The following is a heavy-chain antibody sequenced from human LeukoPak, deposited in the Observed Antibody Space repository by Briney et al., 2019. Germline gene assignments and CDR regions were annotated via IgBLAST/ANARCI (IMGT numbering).Heavy chain of an antibody. D-gene: IGHD3-16*01. CDR1: GFTFSSFE. V-gene: IGHV3-48*03. J-gene: IGHJ4*02. CDR3: AREGEAGPYYFDY. Sequence: GGSLRLSCAASGFTFSSFEMNWVRQAPGRGLEWSSYISSSGTTIHYADSVKGRFTISRDNAKNSLYLQMNSLRAEDTAVYYCAREGEAGPYYFDYWGQGTLVTVSS. CDR2: ISSSGTTI.